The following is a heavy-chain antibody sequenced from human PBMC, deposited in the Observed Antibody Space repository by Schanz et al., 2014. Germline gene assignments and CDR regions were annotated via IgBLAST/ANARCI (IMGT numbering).Heavy chain of an antibody. CDR2: IRPDGSDQ. Sequence: EVQLVESGGGLIQPGGSLRLSCAVSGFTVNTNYMSWVRQAPGKGLEWVAIIRPDGSDQHYVDSVKGRFTISRDNAKSSLYLQMNSLRAEDTAVYYCAAGGGFLIDYWGQGTLVTVSS. J-gene: IGHJ4*02. V-gene: IGHV3-7*01. D-gene: IGHD2-15*01. CDR1: GFTVNTNY. CDR3: AAGGGFLIDY.